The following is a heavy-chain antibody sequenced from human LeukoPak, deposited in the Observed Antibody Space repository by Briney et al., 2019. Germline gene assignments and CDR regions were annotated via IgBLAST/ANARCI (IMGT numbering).Heavy chain of an antibody. CDR2: IYYSGST. CDR1: GGSISSYY. V-gene: IGHV4-59*01. Sequence: SETLSLTCTVSGGSISSYYWSWIRQPPGKGLEWIGYIYYSGSTNYNPSLKSRVTISVDTSKNQFSLKLSSVTAADTAVYYCAREGTEVTGFDYWGQGTLVTVSS. CDR3: AREGTEVTGFDY. J-gene: IGHJ4*02.